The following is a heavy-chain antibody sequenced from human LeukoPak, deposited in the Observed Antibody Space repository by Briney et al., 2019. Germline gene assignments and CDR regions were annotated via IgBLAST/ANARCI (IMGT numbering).Heavy chain of an antibody. V-gene: IGHV4-34*01. CDR1: GGSFSGYY. D-gene: IGHD4-23*01. Sequence: SETLSLTCAVYGGSFSGYYWSWIRQPPGKGLEWIGEINHSGSTNYNPSLKSRVTISVDTSKNQFSLKLSSVTAVDTAVYYCAKIAGGNFGVFDYWGQGALVTVSS. CDR2: INHSGST. CDR3: AKIAGGNFGVFDY. J-gene: IGHJ4*02.